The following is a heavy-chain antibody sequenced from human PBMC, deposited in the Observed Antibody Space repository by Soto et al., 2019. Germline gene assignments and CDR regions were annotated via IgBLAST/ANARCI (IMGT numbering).Heavy chain of an antibody. J-gene: IGHJ6*02. CDR1: GFTFSTYS. V-gene: IGHV3-21*01. CDR3: ARVVDYYDPYYYYGMDV. D-gene: IGHD3-22*01. CDR2: ISSSSSYI. Sequence: EVQLVESGGGLVKPGGSLRLSCAASGFTFSTYSMNWVRQAPGKGLESVSSISSSSSYIYYADSVKGRFTISRDNAKNSLYLQMSSLRAEDTAVYYCARVVDYYDPYYYYGMDVWGQGTTVTVSS.